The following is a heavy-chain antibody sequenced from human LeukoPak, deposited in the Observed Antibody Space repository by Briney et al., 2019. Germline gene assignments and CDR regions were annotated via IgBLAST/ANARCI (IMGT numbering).Heavy chain of an antibody. CDR1: GFTFSNFA. D-gene: IGHD5-18*01. CDR2: LSYDGSRK. V-gene: IGHV3-30*02. J-gene: IGHJ4*02. CDR3: ARDHSYGYAYSFDF. Sequence: PGGSLRLSCAASGFTFSNFAMHWVRQAPGKGLHWVALSYDGSRKYYADSVKGRSTISRDSSTNTVYLEMYSLRPEDTAVYCARDHSYGYAYSFDFWGRGNLVTVSS.